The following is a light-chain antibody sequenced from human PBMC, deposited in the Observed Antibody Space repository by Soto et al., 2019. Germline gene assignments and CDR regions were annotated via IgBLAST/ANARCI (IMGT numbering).Light chain of an antibody. Sequence: LTQPPSASGSPGQSVTISCTGTSSDVGGYNYVSWYQQHPGKAPKLIIYEVSKRPSGVPDRFSGSKSGNTASLTVSGLQAEDEADYYCSSYAGTTHVVFGGGTKLTVL. CDR2: EVS. CDR1: SSDVGGYNY. V-gene: IGLV2-8*01. J-gene: IGLJ2*01. CDR3: SSYAGTTHVV.